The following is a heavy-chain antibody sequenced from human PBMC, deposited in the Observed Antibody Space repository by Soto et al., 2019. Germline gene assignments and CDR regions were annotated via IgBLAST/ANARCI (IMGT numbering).Heavy chain of an antibody. CDR1: GGSFSGYY. Sequence: PSETLSLTCAFYGGSFSGYYWSWIRHPPGKWLEWIGEINHSGSTNYNPSLKSRVTISVDTSKNQFSLKLSSVTAADTAVYYCERGFLGGAAGTKLTPLEYWGQGTLVIVSS. J-gene: IGHJ4*02. CDR2: INHSGST. V-gene: IGHV4-34*01. D-gene: IGHD6-13*01. CDR3: ERGFLGGAAGTKLTPLEY.